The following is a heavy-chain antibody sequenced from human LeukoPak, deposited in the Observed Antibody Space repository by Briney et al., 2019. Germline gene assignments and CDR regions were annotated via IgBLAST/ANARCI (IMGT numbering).Heavy chain of an antibody. J-gene: IGHJ5*02. CDR3: ARDGYCSSTSCPQKGWFDP. D-gene: IGHD2-2*03. CDR1: GGTFSIYA. Sequence: SVTVSCKASGGTFSIYAISWVRQAPGQGLEWMGGIIPIFGTANYAQRFQGRVTITADESTSTAYMELSSLRSEDTAVYYCARDGYCSSTSCPQKGWFDPWGRGTLVTVSS. CDR2: IIPIFGTA. V-gene: IGHV1-69*13.